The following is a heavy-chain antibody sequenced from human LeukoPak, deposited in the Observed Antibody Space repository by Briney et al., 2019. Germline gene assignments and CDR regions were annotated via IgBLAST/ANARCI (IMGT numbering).Heavy chain of an antibody. CDR1: GYKFNSYT. J-gene: IGHJ4*02. V-gene: IGHV3-23*01. D-gene: IGHD2-21*02. CDR3: AKVLLPLVATTYFDC. CDR2: ITDGGGNT. Sequence: QPGGSLRLSCAASGYKFNSYTMVWVPQALGQGLEWVSDITDGGGNTYYTDSVKGRFTTSRDTSTSTLYLQINSLRAEDTAIYYCAKVLLPLVATTYFDCWGEGTLVTVSP.